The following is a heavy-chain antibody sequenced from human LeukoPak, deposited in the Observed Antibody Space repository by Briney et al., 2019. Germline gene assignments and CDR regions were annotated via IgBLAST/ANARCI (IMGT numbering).Heavy chain of an antibody. J-gene: IGHJ4*02. CDR1: GFTFSSYW. CDR2: INSDGSST. D-gene: IGHD2-15*01. Sequence: GGSLRLSCAASGFTFSSYWMHWVRQAPGKGLVWVSRINSDGSSTSYADSVKGRFTISRDNAKNTLYLQMNSLRAEDTAVYYCAGYCSGGSCYKLPDYWGQGTLVTVSP. V-gene: IGHV3-74*01. CDR3: AGYCSGGSCYKLPDY.